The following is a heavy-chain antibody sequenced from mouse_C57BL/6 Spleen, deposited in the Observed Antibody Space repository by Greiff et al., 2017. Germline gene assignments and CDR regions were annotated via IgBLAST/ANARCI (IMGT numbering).Heavy chain of an antibody. CDR3: ARTYDSKEGAMDY. Sequence: EVKLVESGGDLVKPGGSLKLSCAASGFTFSSYGMSWVRQTPDKRLEWVATISSGGSYTYYPDSVKGRFTISRDNAKNTLYLPMSSLKAEDTAMYYCARTYDSKEGAMDYWGQGTSVTVSS. CDR1: GFTFSSYG. V-gene: IGHV5-6*01. J-gene: IGHJ4*01. D-gene: IGHD2-5*01. CDR2: ISSGGSYT.